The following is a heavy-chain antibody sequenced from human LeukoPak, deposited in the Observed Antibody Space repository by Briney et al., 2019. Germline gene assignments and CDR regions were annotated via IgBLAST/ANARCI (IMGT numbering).Heavy chain of an antibody. J-gene: IGHJ4*02. CDR2: IYYSGST. Sequence: RASETLSLTCTVSGGSISSYYWSWIRQPPGKGLEWIGYIYYSGSTNYNPSLKSRVTISVDTSKNQFSLKLSSVTAADTAVYYCARLQDGPGSYYDYWGQGTLVTVSS. V-gene: IGHV4-59*01. CDR1: GGSISSYY. CDR3: ARLQDGPGSYYDY. D-gene: IGHD3-10*01.